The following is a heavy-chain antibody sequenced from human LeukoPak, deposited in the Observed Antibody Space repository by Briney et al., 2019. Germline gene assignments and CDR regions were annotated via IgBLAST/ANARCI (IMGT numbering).Heavy chain of an antibody. D-gene: IGHD6-19*01. CDR3: AKSPFLVVAALYYFDY. CDR1: GFTFSSYA. Sequence: GGSLRLSCAASGFTFSSYAMSWVRQAPGKGLEWVSAISGSGGSTYYADSVKGRFTISRDNSKNTLYLQMNSLRAEDTAVYYCAKSPFLVVAALYYFDYWGQGTLVTVSS. J-gene: IGHJ4*02. CDR2: ISGSGGST. V-gene: IGHV3-23*01.